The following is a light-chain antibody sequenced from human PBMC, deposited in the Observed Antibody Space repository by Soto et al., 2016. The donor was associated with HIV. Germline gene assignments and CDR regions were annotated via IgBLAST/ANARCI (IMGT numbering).Light chain of an antibody. V-gene: IGKV1-17*01. CDR2: ATS. CDR3: QQTDSFPFT. J-gene: IGKJ3*01. CDR1: QAIRNA. Sequence: DIQMTQSPSSLSASVGDRVTITCRASQAIRNALGWYQQKPGKAPKRLIHATSSLQSGAPSRFSGSGSGTEFTLTISSLQPEDFATYYCQQTDSFPFTFGPGTKVNV.